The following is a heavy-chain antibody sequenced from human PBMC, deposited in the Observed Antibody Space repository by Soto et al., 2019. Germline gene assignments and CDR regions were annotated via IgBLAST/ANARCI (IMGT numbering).Heavy chain of an antibody. CDR1: GFSFSTYA. Sequence: EVQLLESGGGLVQPGGSLRLSCAASGFSFSTYAMTWVRQAPGKGLEWVSTITPSGGNTYYADSVKVRFTITRDNSEKTLYLHMNSLRAEYTAVYYCAGRYCPNGVCYTNYYYSMDFVGEGTTVTVSS. D-gene: IGHD2-8*01. CDR3: AGRYCPNGVCYTNYYYSMDF. V-gene: IGHV3-23*01. J-gene: IGHJ6*03. CDR2: ITPSGGNT.